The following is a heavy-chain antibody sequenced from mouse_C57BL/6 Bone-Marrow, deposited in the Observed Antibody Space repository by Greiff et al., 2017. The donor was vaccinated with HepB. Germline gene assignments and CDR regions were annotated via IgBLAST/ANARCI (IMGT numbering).Heavy chain of an antibody. CDR2: IYPRDGST. CDR1: GYTFTSYD. Sequence: QVTLKVCGPELVKPGASVKLSCKASGYTFTSYDINWVKQRPGQGLEWIGWIYPRDGSTKYNEKFKGKATLTVDTSSSTAYMELHSLTSEDSAVYFCAREEGGYWGQGTTLTVSS. J-gene: IGHJ2*01. V-gene: IGHV1-85*01. CDR3: AREEGGY.